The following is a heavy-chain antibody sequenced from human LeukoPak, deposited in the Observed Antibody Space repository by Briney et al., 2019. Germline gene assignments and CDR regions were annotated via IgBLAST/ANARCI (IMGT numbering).Heavy chain of an antibody. V-gene: IGHV4-34*01. D-gene: IGHD6-13*01. CDR2: INHSGST. CDR3: ARVPPLYSNHSGMDV. Sequence: SETLSLTCAVYGGSFSGYYWSWIRQPPGKGLEWIGEINHSGSTNYNPSLKSRVTISVDTSKNQFSLKLSSVTAADTAVYYCARVPPLYSNHSGMDVWGQGTTVTVSS. CDR1: GGSFSGYY. J-gene: IGHJ6*02.